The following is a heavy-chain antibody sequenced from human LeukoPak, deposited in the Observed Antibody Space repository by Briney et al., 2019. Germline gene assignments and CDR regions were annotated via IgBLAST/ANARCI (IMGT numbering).Heavy chain of an antibody. CDR2: ISWNSGSI. CDR3: AKEPREGYSGYEFDY. V-gene: IGHV3-9*01. Sequence: PGGSLRLSCAASGFTFDDYAMHWVRQAPGKGLEWVSGISWNSGSIGYADSVKGRFTISRDNAKNSLYLQMNSLRVEDTALYYCAKEPREGYSGYEFDYWGQGTLVTVSS. J-gene: IGHJ4*02. CDR1: GFTFDDYA. D-gene: IGHD5-12*01.